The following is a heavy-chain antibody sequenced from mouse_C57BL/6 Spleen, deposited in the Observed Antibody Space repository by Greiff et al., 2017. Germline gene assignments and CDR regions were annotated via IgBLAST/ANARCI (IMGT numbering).Heavy chain of an antibody. CDR2: ISSGSSTI. CDR3: ASWGTDWYFDV. V-gene: IGHV5-17*01. D-gene: IGHD3-3*01. J-gene: IGHJ1*03. CDR1: GFTFSDYG. Sequence: EVKLMESGGGLVKPGGSLKLSCAASGFTFSDYGMHWVRQAPEKGLEWVAYISSGSSTIYYADTVKGRFTISRDNAKNTLFLQMTSLRSEDTAMYYCASWGTDWYFDVWGTGTTVTVSS.